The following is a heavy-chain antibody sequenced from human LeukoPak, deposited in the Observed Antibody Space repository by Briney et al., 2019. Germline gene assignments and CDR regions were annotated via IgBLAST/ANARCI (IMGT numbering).Heavy chain of an antibody. V-gene: IGHV4-34*01. CDR2: INHSGST. Sequence: SETLSLTCAVYGGSFSGYYWSWIRQPPGKGLEWIGEINHSGSTNYNPSLKSRVTISVDTSKNQFSLELSSVTAADTAVYYCARSGSSSFNYYYYMDVWGKGTTVTVSS. CDR1: GGSFSGYY. D-gene: IGHD6-13*01. J-gene: IGHJ6*03. CDR3: ARSGSSSFNYYYYMDV.